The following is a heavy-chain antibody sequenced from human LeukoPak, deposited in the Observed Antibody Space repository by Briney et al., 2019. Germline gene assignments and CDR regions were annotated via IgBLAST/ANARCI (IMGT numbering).Heavy chain of an antibody. D-gene: IGHD2-2*01. CDR3: AKGTHSGTMKPPFDY. J-gene: IGHJ4*02. CDR1: GFTFSSYE. CDR2: ITWNSGSI. Sequence: PGGSLRLSCAASGFTFSSYEMNWVRQAPGKGLEWVSGITWNSGSIGYADSVKGRFTISRDNAKNSLYLQMNSLRAEDTALYYCAKGTHSGTMKPPFDYWGQGTLVTVSS. V-gene: IGHV3-9*01.